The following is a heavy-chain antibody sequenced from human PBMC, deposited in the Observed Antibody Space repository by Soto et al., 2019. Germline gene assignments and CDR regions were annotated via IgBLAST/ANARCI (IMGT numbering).Heavy chain of an antibody. V-gene: IGHV3-30-3*01. J-gene: IGHJ6*02. CDR3: ARDRHPYGMDV. CDR1: GFTFSSYA. Sequence: QVQLVESGGGVVQPGRSLRLSCAASGFTFSSYAMHWVRQAPGKGLEWVAVISYDGSNKYYADSVKGRFTISRDNSKNTLYLQMNSLRAEDMAVYYCARDRHPYGMDVWGQGTTVTVSS. CDR2: ISYDGSNK.